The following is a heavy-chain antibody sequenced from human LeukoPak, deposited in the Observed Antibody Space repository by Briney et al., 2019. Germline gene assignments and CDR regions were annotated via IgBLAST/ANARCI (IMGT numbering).Heavy chain of an antibody. CDR2: ISAGSGST. V-gene: IGHV3-23*01. Sequence: GGSLRLSCAASGFRFSGYGMSWVRQAPGKGLEWVSSISAGSGSTDYADSVKGRFTISRDDSKNTLYLQMKSLRAEDTAVYFCAKSHEPYYYDSSGYYDDYWGQGTLVTVSS. CDR1: GFRFSGYG. CDR3: AKSHEPYYYDSSGYYDDY. D-gene: IGHD3-22*01. J-gene: IGHJ4*02.